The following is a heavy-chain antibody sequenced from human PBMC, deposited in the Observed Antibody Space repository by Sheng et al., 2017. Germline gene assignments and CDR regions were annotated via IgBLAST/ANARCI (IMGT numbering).Heavy chain of an antibody. J-gene: IGHJ5*02. Sequence: QVQLQESGPGLVKPSQTLSLTCTVSGGSISSGGYYWSWIRQHPGKGLEWIGYIYYSGSTYYNPSLKSLVTISVDTSKNQFSLKLSSVTAADTAVYYCARAAGFSDQLLYAGWFDPWGQGTLVTVSS. CDR3: ARAAGFSDQLLYAGWFDP. CDR2: IYYSGST. D-gene: IGHD2-2*02. CDR1: GGSISSGGYY. V-gene: IGHV4-31*01.